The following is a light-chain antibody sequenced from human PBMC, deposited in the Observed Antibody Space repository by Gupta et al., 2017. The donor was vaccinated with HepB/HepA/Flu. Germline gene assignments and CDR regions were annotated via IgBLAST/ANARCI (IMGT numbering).Light chain of an antibody. V-gene: IGKV3-11*01. CDR2: DAS. CDR3: QQRSNWLT. J-gene: IGKJ5*01. Sequence: EIVLTLSPATLSLSPGERATLSCRASQSVSSYLAWYQQKPGQAPRLLIYDASNRATGIPARFSGSGSGTDFTLTISSLEPEDFAVYYCQQRSNWLTFGQGTRLEIK. CDR1: QSVSSY.